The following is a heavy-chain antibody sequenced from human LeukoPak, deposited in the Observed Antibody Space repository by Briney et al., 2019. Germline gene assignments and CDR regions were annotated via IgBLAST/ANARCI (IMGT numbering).Heavy chain of an antibody. V-gene: IGHV4-4*02. J-gene: IGHJ4*02. D-gene: IGHD5-18*01. CDR1: GGSMSSDNW. CDR3: ARSRGYSYELCDF. CDR2: IYRSGSP. Sequence: SETLSLTCAVSGGSMSSDNWWSWVRQPPGKGLEWIGEIYRSGSPNYNPSLKSRVSMSVDKSKNQFSLKLTSVTAADTAVYYCARSRGYSYELCDFWGQGTLVTVSS.